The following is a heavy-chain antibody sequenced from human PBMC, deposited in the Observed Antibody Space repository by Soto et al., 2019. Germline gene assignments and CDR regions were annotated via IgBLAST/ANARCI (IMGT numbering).Heavy chain of an antibody. CDR2: LSDSGGSI. CDR3: AKLSSSWYAGLFDL. V-gene: IGHV3-23*01. Sequence: PGGSLRLSCTASGFTFSRHAMTWVRQAPGKGLEWVSGLSDSGGSIYYADSVKGRFTISRDNSMNTLYLQMNTLRAEDTAIYYCAKLSSSWYAGLFDLCGQGTLVTVSS. D-gene: IGHD6-13*01. CDR1: GFTFSRHA. J-gene: IGHJ4*02.